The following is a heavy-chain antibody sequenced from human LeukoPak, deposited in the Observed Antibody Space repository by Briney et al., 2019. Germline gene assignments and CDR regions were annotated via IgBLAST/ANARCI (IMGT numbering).Heavy chain of an antibody. Sequence: SETLSLTCTVSGGSISNFYRSWIRQSPGKGLEWIGYIYYSGNANYNPSLKSRVTISVDTSKNQFSLKLSSVTAADTAVYYCARAPSGSDLWFDPWGQGTLVTVSS. V-gene: IGHV4-59*01. CDR1: GGSISNFY. D-gene: IGHD5-12*01. CDR3: ARAPSGSDLWFDP. CDR2: IYYSGNA. J-gene: IGHJ5*02.